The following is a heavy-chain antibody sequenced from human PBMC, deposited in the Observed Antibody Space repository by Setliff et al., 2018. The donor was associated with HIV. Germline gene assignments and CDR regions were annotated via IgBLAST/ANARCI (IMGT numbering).Heavy chain of an antibody. CDR3: AKVGNSGWYLVH. CDR2: IIPILGIA. D-gene: IGHD6-19*01. CDR1: GGTFSTYS. Sequence: ASVKVSCKASGGTFSTYSISWVRQAPGQGLEWMGGIIPILGIANYAQKFQGRVSITADTSTDTVYMELSSLRSEDTAVYYCAKVGNSGWYLVHWGQGTLVTVSS. J-gene: IGHJ4*02. V-gene: IGHV1-69*10.